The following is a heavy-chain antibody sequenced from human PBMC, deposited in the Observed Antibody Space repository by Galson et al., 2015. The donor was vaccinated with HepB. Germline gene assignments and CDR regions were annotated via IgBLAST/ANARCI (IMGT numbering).Heavy chain of an antibody. CDR1: GYTFTSYG. CDR3: ARALSEYCTNGVCLGSWFDP. J-gene: IGHJ5*02. D-gene: IGHD2-8*01. CDR2: ISAYNGNT. V-gene: IGHV1-18*04. Sequence: CKASGYTFTSYGISWVRQAPGQGLEWMGWISAYNGNTNYAQKLQGRVTMTTDTSTSTAYMELRSLRSDDTAVYYCARALSEYCTNGVCLGSWFDPWGQGTLVTVSS.